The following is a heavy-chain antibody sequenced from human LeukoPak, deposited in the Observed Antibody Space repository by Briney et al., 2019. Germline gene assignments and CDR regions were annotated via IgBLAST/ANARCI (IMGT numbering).Heavy chain of an antibody. CDR2: IHYSGST. CDR3: ARGPLGHYYYYYYYMDV. Sequence: SETLSLTCTVSGGSISSSSYYWGWIRQPPGKGLEWIGSIHYSGSTNYNPSLKSRVTISVDTSKNQFSLKLSSVTAADTAVYYCARGPLGHYYYYYYYMDVWGKGTTVTVSS. V-gene: IGHV4-39*07. CDR1: GGSISSSSYY. J-gene: IGHJ6*03. D-gene: IGHD6-13*01.